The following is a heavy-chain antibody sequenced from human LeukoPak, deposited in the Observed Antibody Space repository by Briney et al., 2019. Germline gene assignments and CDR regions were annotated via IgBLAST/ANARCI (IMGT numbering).Heavy chain of an antibody. V-gene: IGHV4-59*08. Sequence: SETLSLTCTVSGGSIGSYYWSWIRQPPGKGLEWIGYIYYSGSTNYNASLKSRVTMSLDTPKNQLSLKMSSVTAADSAVYFCARHYPSFGYYDSWGQGTLVTVSS. CDR2: IYYSGST. J-gene: IGHJ4*02. CDR1: GGSIGSYY. CDR3: ARHYPSFGYYDS. D-gene: IGHD3-22*01.